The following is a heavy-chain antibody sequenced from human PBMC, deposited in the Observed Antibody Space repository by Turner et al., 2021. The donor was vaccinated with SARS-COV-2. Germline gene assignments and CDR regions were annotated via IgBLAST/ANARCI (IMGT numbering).Heavy chain of an antibody. CDR2: VYYRGNT. CDR1: GGSISSSSYY. J-gene: IGHJ6*03. CDR3: ARVKSTVTTYYYYYMDV. D-gene: IGHD4-4*01. Sequence: QLQLQEPGPGLVKPSEPLSLACSVSGGSISSSSYYWGWIRHPPGKGPEWIGSVYYRGNTYYNPSLESRVTISVDTSNNQFSLKLNSVTAADTAVYYCARVKSTVTTYYYYYMDVWGKGTTVTVSS. V-gene: IGHV4-39*01.